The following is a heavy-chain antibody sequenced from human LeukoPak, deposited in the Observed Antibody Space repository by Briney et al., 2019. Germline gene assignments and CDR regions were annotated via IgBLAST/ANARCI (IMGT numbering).Heavy chain of an antibody. Sequence: SETLSLTCTVSGGSISSGGYYWSWIRQHPGKGLEWIGYIYYSGSTYYNPSLKSRVTISVDTSKNQFSLKLSSVTAADTAVYYCARVLWFGESPPDAFDIWGQGTMVTVSS. D-gene: IGHD3-10*01. CDR3: ARVLWFGESPPDAFDI. J-gene: IGHJ3*02. CDR1: GGSISSGGYY. V-gene: IGHV4-31*03. CDR2: IYYSGST.